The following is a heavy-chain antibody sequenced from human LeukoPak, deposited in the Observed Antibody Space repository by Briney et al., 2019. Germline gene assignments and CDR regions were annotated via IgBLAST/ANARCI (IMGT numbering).Heavy chain of an antibody. CDR2: ISYDGSNE. CDR3: ATGSPAFDY. J-gene: IGHJ4*02. V-gene: IGHV3-30-3*01. D-gene: IGHD1-26*01. CDR1: GFPFSSYA. Sequence: GRSLRLSCAASGFPFSSYAMYWVRQAPGKGLEWVAVISYDGSNEDYADSVKGRFTISRDNSKNTLYLQMNSLRAEDTAVYYCATGSPAFDYWGQGTLVTVSS.